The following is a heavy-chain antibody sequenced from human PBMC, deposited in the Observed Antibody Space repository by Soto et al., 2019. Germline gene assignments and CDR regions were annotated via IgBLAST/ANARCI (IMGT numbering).Heavy chain of an antibody. V-gene: IGHV3-9*01. Sequence: SLRLSCTASGFTFDDYGMHGVRQGTGRCLEWVSGITWNSGKIDYADSVKGRFTIARDDDNNSLYLQMNSLRPEDTALYYCVKDSYADFNRVLSTAEYFFDYWGQGTLVTVSS. D-gene: IGHD2-2*01. CDR1: GFTFDDYG. J-gene: IGHJ4*01. CDR2: ITWNSGKI. CDR3: VKDSYADFNRVLSTAEYFFDY.